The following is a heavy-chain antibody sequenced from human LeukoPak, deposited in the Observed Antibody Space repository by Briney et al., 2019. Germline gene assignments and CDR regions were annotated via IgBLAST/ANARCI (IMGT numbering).Heavy chain of an antibody. CDR2: INPNSGGT. D-gene: IGHD1-26*01. V-gene: IGHV1-2*02. J-gene: IGHJ4*02. CDR1: GYTFTGYY. Sequence: ASVKVSCKASGYTFTGYYMHWVRQAPGQGLEWMGWINPNSGGTNYAQEFQGRVTMTRDTSISTAYMELSRLRSDDTAVYYCARGKWELYHFDYWGQGTLVTVSS. CDR3: ARGKWELYHFDY.